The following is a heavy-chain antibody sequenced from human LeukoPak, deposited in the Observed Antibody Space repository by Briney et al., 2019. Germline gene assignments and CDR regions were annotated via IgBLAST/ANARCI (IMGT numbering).Heavy chain of an antibody. V-gene: IGHV1-2*02. Sequence: ASVKVSCKASGGTFSSYAISWVRLAPGQGLEWMGWINPNSGGTNYAQKFQGRVTMTRDTSISTAYMELSRLRSDDTAVYYCARDLVGIAVAGYFDYWGQGTLVTVSS. CDR2: INPNSGGT. CDR3: ARDLVGIAVAGYFDY. D-gene: IGHD6-19*01. J-gene: IGHJ4*02. CDR1: GGTFSSYA.